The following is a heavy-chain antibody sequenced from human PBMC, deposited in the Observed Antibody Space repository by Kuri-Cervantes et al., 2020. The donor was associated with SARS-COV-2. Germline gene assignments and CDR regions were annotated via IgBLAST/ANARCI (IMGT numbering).Heavy chain of an antibody. D-gene: IGHD3-22*01. J-gene: IGHJ4*02. CDR1: GYTFTGYY. CDR3: ARADHYYDSSGYSQETFDY. V-gene: IGHV1-2*04. Sequence: SCKASGYTFTGYYMHWVRQAPGQGLEWMGWINPNSGGTNYAQKFQGWVTMTRDTFISTAYMELSRLRSDDTAVYYCARADHYYDSSGYSQETFDYWGQGTLVTVSS. CDR2: INPNSGGT.